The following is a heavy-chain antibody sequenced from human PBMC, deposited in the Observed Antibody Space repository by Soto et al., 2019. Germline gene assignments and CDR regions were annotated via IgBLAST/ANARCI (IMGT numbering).Heavy chain of an antibody. D-gene: IGHD2-15*01. CDR1: GGSFSGYY. Sequence: QVQLQQWGAGLLKPSETLSLTCAVYGGSFSGYYWSWIRQPPGKGLEWIGEINHSGSTNYNPSLKSRVTISVDTSKNQFSLKLRSVTAADTAVYYCARKRARYCSGGSCYWSLFDYWGQGTLVTVSS. J-gene: IGHJ4*02. CDR3: ARKRARYCSGGSCYWSLFDY. CDR2: INHSGST. V-gene: IGHV4-34*01.